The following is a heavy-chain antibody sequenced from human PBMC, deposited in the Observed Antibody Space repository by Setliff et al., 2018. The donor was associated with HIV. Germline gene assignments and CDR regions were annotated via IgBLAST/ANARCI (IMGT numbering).Heavy chain of an antibody. CDR3: VRDPLVGAPDYFDY. J-gene: IGHJ4*02. CDR1: DLAFSSYA. V-gene: IGHV3-30*04. D-gene: IGHD1-26*01. CDR2: ISYDGSYK. Sequence: PGGSLRLSCQASDLAFSSYAMSWVRQAPGKGLEWVAVISYDGSYKYYADSVKGRFTISRGNSKNTLYVQMNSLRADDTAVYYCVRDPLVGAPDYFDYWGQGTLVTVSS.